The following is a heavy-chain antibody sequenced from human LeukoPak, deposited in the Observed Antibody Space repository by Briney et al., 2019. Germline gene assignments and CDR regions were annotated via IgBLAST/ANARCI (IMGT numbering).Heavy chain of an antibody. CDR1: GYTFTSYA. V-gene: IGHV7-4-1*02. D-gene: IGHD2-2*02. Sequence: GASVKVSCKASGYTFTSYAMNWVRQAPGQGLEWMGWINTNTGNPTYAQGFTGRFVFSLDTPVSTAYLQISSLKAEDTAVYYCARTTAICSSTSCYRWGFDYWGQGTLVTVSS. CDR3: ARTTAICSSTSCYRWGFDY. J-gene: IGHJ4*02. CDR2: INTNTGNP.